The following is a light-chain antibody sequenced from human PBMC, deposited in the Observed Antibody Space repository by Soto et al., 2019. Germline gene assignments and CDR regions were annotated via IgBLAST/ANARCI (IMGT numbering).Light chain of an antibody. V-gene: IGKV3-15*01. Sequence: EIVMTQSPATLSVSPGERATLSCRASQCVSSNLAWYQQKPGQAPRLLIYGASTRDTGIPARFSGSGSGTEFTLPISSLQSEDFAVYYCQQYNNWPPITFGGGTKVEIK. J-gene: IGKJ4*01. CDR1: QCVSSN. CDR2: GAS. CDR3: QQYNNWPPIT.